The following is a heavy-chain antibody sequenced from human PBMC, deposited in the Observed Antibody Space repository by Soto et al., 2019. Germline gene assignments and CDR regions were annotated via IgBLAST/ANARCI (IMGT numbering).Heavy chain of an antibody. CDR2: ISYDGSNK. CDR3: ARVEWELLHFDY. CDR1: GFTFSSYA. V-gene: IGHV3-30-3*01. J-gene: IGHJ4*02. Sequence: GGSLRLSCAASGFTFSSYAMHWVRQAPGKGLEWVAVISYDGSNKYYADSVKGRFTISRDNSKNTLYLQMNSLRAEDTAVYYCARVEWELLHFDYWGQGTLVTVSS. D-gene: IGHD1-26*01.